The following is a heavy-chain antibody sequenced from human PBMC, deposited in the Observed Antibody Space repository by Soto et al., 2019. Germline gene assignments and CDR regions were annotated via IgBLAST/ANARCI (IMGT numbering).Heavy chain of an antibody. CDR2: IYHSGST. V-gene: IGHV4-4*02. Sequence: SETLSLTCAVSGGSISSSNWWSWVRQPPGKGLEWIGEIYHSGSTNYNPSLKSRVTISVDTSKNKFSLKLSSVTAADTAVYYCARHRIAAAVAYNWFDPWGQGTLVTVSS. CDR3: ARHRIAAAVAYNWFDP. J-gene: IGHJ5*02. D-gene: IGHD6-13*01. CDR1: GGSISSSNW.